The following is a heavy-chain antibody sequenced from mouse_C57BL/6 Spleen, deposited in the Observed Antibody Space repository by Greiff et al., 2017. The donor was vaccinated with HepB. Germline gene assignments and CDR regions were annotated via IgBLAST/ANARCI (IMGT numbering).Heavy chain of an antibody. Sequence: QVQLKQSGAELARPGASVKLSCKASGYTFTSYGISWVKQRTGQGLEWIGEIYPRSGNTYYNEKFKGKATLTADKSSSTAYMELRSLTSEDSAVYFCARHYYGSSYEAWFAYWGQGTLVTVSA. CDR2: IYPRSGNT. V-gene: IGHV1-81*01. D-gene: IGHD1-1*01. CDR3: ARHYYGSSYEAWFAY. J-gene: IGHJ3*01. CDR1: GYTFTSYG.